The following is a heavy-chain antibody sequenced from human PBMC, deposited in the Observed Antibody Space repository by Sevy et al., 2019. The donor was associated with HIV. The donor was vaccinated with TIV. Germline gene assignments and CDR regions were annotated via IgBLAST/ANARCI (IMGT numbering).Heavy chain of an antibody. Sequence: GGSLRLSCAASGFTFSSYSMNWVRQAPGKGLEWVSSISSSSSYIYYADSVKGRFTISRDNAKNSLYLQMNSLRAEDKAVYYCARDPSLLIVIAAGPLDYWGQGTLVTVSS. CDR3: ARDPSLLIVIAAGPLDY. J-gene: IGHJ4*02. CDR2: ISSSSSYI. CDR1: GFTFSSYS. V-gene: IGHV3-21*01. D-gene: IGHD6-25*01.